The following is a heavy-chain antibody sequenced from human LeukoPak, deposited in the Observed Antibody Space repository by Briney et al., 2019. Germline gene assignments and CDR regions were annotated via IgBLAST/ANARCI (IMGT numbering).Heavy chain of an antibody. CDR1: GFTFSSYS. CDR3: AXXRFMDYDXLXGYXVGGRGAFDI. CDR2: ISSSSSYI. D-gene: IGHD3-9*01. V-gene: IGHV3-21*01. Sequence: PGGSLRLSCAASGFTFSSYSMNWVRQAPGKGLEWVSSISSSSSYIYYADSVKGRFTISRDNAKNSLYLQMNSLRAEDTAVYYCAXXRFMDYDXLXGYXVGGRGAFDIWGQGTMVTVSS. J-gene: IGHJ3*02.